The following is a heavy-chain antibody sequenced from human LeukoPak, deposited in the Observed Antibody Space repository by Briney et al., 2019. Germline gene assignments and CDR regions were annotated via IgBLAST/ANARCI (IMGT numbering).Heavy chain of an antibody. CDR2: ISAYNGNT. Sequence: ASVKVSCKASGYTFTSYGISWVRQAPGQGLEWMGWISAYNGNTNYAQKLQGRVTMTTDTSTSTAHMELRSLRSDDTAVYYCASHPLGYCSSTSCLVRVNWFDPWGQGTLVTVSS. D-gene: IGHD2-2*01. V-gene: IGHV1-18*01. J-gene: IGHJ5*02. CDR3: ASHPLGYCSSTSCLVRVNWFDP. CDR1: GYTFTSYG.